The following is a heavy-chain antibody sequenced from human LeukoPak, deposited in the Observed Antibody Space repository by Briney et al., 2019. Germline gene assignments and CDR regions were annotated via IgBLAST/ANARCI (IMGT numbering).Heavy chain of an antibody. CDR2: IWYDGSNE. CDR3: AKDRTHYHDDSTPAFDN. V-gene: IGHV3-33*06. CDR1: GFIFSSYG. Sequence: GRSLRLSCAASGFIFSSYGMHWVRQAPGKGLEWVAVIWYDGSNEYYADSVKGRFTISRDNSKTTLYLQMNSLGAEDTAMYYCAKDRTHYHDDSTPAFDNWGQGTMVIFSS. D-gene: IGHD3-22*01. J-gene: IGHJ3*02.